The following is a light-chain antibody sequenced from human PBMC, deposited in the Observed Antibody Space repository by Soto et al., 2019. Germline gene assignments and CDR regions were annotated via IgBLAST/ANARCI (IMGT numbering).Light chain of an antibody. CDR3: QQYGNSPQT. Sequence: EIVLTTSPSTVSWSPWERPTLYYRASQSVSSYLAWYQQKPGQAPRLLIYDASNRATGIPARFSGSGSGTDFTLTISRLEPEDFAVYYCQQYGNSPQTFGQGSKVDTK. CDR1: QSVSSY. J-gene: IGKJ1*01. CDR2: DAS. V-gene: IGKV3-11*01.